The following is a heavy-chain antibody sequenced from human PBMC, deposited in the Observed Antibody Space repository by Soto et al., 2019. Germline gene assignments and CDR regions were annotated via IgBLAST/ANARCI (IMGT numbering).Heavy chain of an antibody. J-gene: IGHJ5*02. V-gene: IGHV4-59*08. Sequence: PSETLSLTCTVSGGSISSYYWSWIRQPPGKGLEWIGYIYYSGSTNYNPSLKSRVTISVDTSKNQFSLKLSSVTAADTAVYYCARTESDCSSTSCTKNEVFDPWGQGTLVTISS. CDR3: ARTESDCSSTSCTKNEVFDP. CDR1: GGSISSYY. D-gene: IGHD2-2*01. CDR2: IYYSGST.